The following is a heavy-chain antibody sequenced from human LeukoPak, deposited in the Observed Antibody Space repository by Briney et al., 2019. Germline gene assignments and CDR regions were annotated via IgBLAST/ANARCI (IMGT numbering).Heavy chain of an antibody. J-gene: IGHJ5*02. CDR1: GFTFSSYG. CDR2: ISYDGSNK. V-gene: IGHV3-30*18. Sequence: QTGRSLRLSCAASGFTFSSYGMHWVRQAPGKGLEWVAVISYDGSNKYYADSVKGRFTISRDNSKNTLYLQMNSLRAEDTAVYYCAKDAAAAGTRWFDPWGQGTLVTVSS. CDR3: AKDAAAAGTRWFDP. D-gene: IGHD6-13*01.